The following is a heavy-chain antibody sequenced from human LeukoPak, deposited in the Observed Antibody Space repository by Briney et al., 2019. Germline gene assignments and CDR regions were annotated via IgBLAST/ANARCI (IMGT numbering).Heavy chain of an antibody. CDR3: ARPATPKYYDFWSGYLDY. CDR2: INPSGGST. V-gene: IGHV1-46*01. D-gene: IGHD3-3*01. Sequence: GASVKVSCKASGYTFTSYYMHWVRQAPGQGLEWMGIINPSGGSTSYAQKFQGRVTVTRDTSTSTVYMELSSLRSEDTAVYYCARPATPKYYDFWSGYLDYWGQGTLVTVSS. J-gene: IGHJ4*02. CDR1: GYTFTSYY.